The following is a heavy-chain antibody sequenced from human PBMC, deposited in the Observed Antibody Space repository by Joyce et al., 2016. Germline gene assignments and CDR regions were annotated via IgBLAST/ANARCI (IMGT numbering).Heavy chain of an antibody. CDR3: GRNGGGIDY. D-gene: IGHD3-16*01. CDR2: IKEDGSER. Sequence: EVQLVESGGGLVQPGGSLRLSCAASGFIFSIYWMFWVRQPPGRGLEWVATIKEDGSERSYVDSVKGRFTVSRDSAKNSLYLQMNSLRAEDTAVYYCGRNGGGIDYWGQGTLVTVSS. V-gene: IGHV3-7*01. CDR1: GFIFSIYW. J-gene: IGHJ4*02.